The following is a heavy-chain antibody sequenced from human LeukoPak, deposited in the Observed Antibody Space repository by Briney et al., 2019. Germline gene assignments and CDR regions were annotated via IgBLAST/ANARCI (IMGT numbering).Heavy chain of an antibody. CDR2: ISFGGGHI. D-gene: IGHD2/OR15-2a*01. CDR3: ARIVLTPPYGMDV. J-gene: IGHJ6*02. Sequence: GGSLRLSCVASRFTFSSYSMTWVRRAPGTGLEWVSSISFGGGHIFYTDSVKGRFTIFRDDSKNSLYLEMNSLRAEDTTVYFCARIVLTPPYGMDVWGQGTTVTVSS. CDR1: RFTFSSYS. V-gene: IGHV3-21*01.